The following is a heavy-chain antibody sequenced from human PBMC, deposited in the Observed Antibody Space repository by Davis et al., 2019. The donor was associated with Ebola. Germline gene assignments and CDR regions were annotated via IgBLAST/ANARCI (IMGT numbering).Heavy chain of an antibody. CDR2: IIPIFGTA. V-gene: IGHV1-69*13. CDR3: ARGAGITMISDWFDP. J-gene: IGHJ5*02. D-gene: IGHD3-22*01. Sequence: SVKVSCKASGGTFSSYAISWVRQAPGQGLEWMGGIIPIFGTANYAQKFQGRVTITADESTSTAYMELSSLRSEDTAVYYCARGAGITMISDWFDPWGQGTLVTVSS. CDR1: GGTFSSYA.